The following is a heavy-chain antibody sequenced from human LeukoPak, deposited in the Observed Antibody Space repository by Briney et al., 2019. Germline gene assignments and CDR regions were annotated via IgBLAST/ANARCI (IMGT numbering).Heavy chain of an antibody. CDR2: ISYDGSNK. CDR3: ARDAVVLSPYYYYYMDV. CDR1: AFTFSSYA. D-gene: IGHD2-8*02. V-gene: IGHV3-30*04. Sequence: PGGSLRLSCAASAFTFSSYAMHWVRQAPGEGPEWVAVISYDGSNKYYADSVKGRLTISRDNSKNTLYLQMNSLRAEDTAVYYCARDAVVLSPYYYYYMDVWGKGTTVTVSS. J-gene: IGHJ6*03.